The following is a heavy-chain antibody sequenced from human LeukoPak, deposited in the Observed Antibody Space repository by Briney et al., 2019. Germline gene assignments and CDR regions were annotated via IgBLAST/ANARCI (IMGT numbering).Heavy chain of an antibody. D-gene: IGHD1-26*01. CDR3: AKDRKWDQTAFDY. Sequence: QPGGSLRLSCGVSGFTFSAYAMTWVRQAPGKRLEWVSAISGDGTYTYYADSVKGRFTTSRDNSKNTLYLQMNSLRADDTAVYYCAKDRKWDQTAFDYWGQGTLVTVSS. CDR2: ISGDGTYT. V-gene: IGHV3-23*01. CDR1: GFTFSAYA. J-gene: IGHJ4*02.